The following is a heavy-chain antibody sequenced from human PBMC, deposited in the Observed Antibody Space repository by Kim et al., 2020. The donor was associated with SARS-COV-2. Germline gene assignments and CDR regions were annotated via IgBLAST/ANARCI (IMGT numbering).Heavy chain of an antibody. D-gene: IGHD3-10*01. CDR2: SSTYNENT. J-gene: IGHJ6*02. Sequence: ASVKVSCKASGYTFTNYGISWVRQAPGQGLEWMGWSSTYNENTNYAQNFQDRVTLTTDTCTSTAYMELRSLRSDDTAVYFCARDGVWDYFGSGNVVLKYYYDEMDVWGQGTTVTVSS. CDR1: GYTFTNYG. CDR3: ARDGVWDYFGSGNVVLKYYYDEMDV. V-gene: IGHV1-18*01.